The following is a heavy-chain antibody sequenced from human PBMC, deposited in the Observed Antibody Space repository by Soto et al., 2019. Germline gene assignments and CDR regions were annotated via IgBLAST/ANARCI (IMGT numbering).Heavy chain of an antibody. CDR2: IKQDGSEK. CDR3: ARGDYHDSSGPFSDAFDT. CDR1: GFTFSSYW. Sequence: SLRLSCAASGFTFSSYWMSWVRQAPGKGLEWVANIKQDGSEKWYVDSVKGRFTISRDNAKKSLYLQMNSLRVGDTAVYYCARGDYHDSSGPFSDAFDTWGQGTMVTVSS. J-gene: IGHJ3*02. V-gene: IGHV3-7*04. D-gene: IGHD3-22*01.